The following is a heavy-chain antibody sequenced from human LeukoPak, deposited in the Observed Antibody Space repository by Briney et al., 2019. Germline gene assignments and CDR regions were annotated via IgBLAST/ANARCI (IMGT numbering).Heavy chain of an antibody. V-gene: IGHV4-4*02. CDR1: GGSISSSNW. Sequence: SGTLSLTRAVSGGSISSSNWWSWVRQPPGKGLEWIGEIYHSGSTNYNPSLKSRVTISVDKSKNQFSLKLSSVTAADTAVYYCARVRGYKQQLVLNWFDPWGQGTLVTVSS. D-gene: IGHD6-13*01. CDR3: ARVRGYKQQLVLNWFDP. CDR2: IYHSGST. J-gene: IGHJ5*02.